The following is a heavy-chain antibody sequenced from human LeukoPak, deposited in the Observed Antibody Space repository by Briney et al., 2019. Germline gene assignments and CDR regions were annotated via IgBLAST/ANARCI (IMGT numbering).Heavy chain of an antibody. CDR3: AKLLRRYFDGIDAFDI. J-gene: IGHJ3*02. D-gene: IGHD3-9*01. CDR2: ISWNSGNI. V-gene: IGHV3-9*01. CDR1: GFTFDEYA. Sequence: GGSLRLSCAASGFTFDEYAMYWVRQTPGKGLEWVSGISWNSGNIGYADSVKGRFTISRDNVKNSLYLQMNSLRPEDTALYYCAKLLRRYFDGIDAFDIWGPGAMVTVSS.